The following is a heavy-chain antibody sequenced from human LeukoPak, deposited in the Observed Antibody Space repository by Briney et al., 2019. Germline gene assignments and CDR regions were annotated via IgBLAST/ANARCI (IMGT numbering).Heavy chain of an antibody. D-gene: IGHD3-22*01. CDR3: ARVYHYYESSGHYYYFDN. J-gene: IGHJ4*02. Sequence: PGGSLRLSCTSSGFKFSDYWMIWVRQAPGKGLEWVANINQDGYDKTYVDSVKGRFTISRDNAKNSVYLQMNSLRAEDTAVYYCARVYHYYESSGHYYYFDNWGQGTLVTVSS. V-gene: IGHV3-7*01. CDR2: INQDGYDK. CDR1: GFKFSDYW.